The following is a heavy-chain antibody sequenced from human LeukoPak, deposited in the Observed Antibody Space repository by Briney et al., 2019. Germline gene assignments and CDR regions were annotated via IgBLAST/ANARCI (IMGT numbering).Heavy chain of an antibody. V-gene: IGHV4-30-4*01. CDR2: IYYSGST. D-gene: IGHD6-6*01. CDR3: ARGSWSSSIDY. CDR1: GGSISSGDYY. J-gene: IGHJ4*02. Sequence: KTSETLSLTCTVSGGSISSGDYYWSWLRQPPGKGLEYIGYIYYSGSTYYNPSLKSRITISVDTSKNQFSLKLSSVTAADTAVYYCARGSWSSSIDYWGQGTLVTVSS.